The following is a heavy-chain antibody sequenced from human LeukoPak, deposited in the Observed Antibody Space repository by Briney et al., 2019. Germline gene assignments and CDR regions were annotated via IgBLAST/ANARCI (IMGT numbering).Heavy chain of an antibody. CDR1: GYSFTSYG. Sequence: ASVKVSCKASGYSFTSYGISWVRQAPGQGLEWLGWINAYNGNTNYAQNLQGRVTMTTDTSTSTAYMELRSLRSDDTAVYYCARIRSYDSSGYHWGGDYWGQGTLVTVSS. J-gene: IGHJ4*02. CDR2: INAYNGNT. D-gene: IGHD3-22*01. V-gene: IGHV1-18*01. CDR3: ARIRSYDSSGYHWGGDY.